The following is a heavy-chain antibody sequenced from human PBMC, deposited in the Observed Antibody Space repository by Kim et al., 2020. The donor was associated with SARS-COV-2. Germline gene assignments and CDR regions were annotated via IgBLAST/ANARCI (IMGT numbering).Heavy chain of an antibody. D-gene: IGHD3-10*02. J-gene: IGHJ6*03. V-gene: IGHV3-30*04. CDR3: ARDPQPRVSGVTYPYYC. CDR1: GFTFSSCA. CDR2: ISYDGSNK. Sequence: GGSLRLSCAASGFTFSSCAIHWVRQAPGKGLEWVAVISYDGSNKNYADSVKGRFTISRDNSKNTLYLQMNSLRAEDTALYYCARDPQPRVSGVTYPYYC.